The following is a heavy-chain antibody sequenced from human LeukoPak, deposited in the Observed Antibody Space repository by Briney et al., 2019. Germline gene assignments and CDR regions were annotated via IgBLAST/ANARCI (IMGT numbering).Heavy chain of an antibody. Sequence: SETLSLTCSVSGYSISSAYYWSWIRQPAGKALEWIGRIYVTGSTTYNPSLESRVTMSLDTSKNHFSLKLRSVTAADTAVYYCARDSGTTGEVKFDPWGQGTLVTVSS. CDR2: IYVTGST. D-gene: IGHD1-7*01. J-gene: IGHJ5*02. CDR3: ARDSGTTGEVKFDP. CDR1: GYSISSAYY. V-gene: IGHV4-4*07.